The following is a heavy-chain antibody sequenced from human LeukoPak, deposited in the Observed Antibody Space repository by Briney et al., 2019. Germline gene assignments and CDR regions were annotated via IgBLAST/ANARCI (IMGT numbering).Heavy chain of an antibody. Sequence: SETLSLTCTVSGGSISSGDYYWSWIRQPPGKGLEWIGYIYYSGSTNYNPSLKSRVTISVDTSKNQFSLKLSSVTAADTAVYYCARGLGRFFDYWGQGTLVTVSS. CDR1: GGSISSGDYY. V-gene: IGHV4-61*08. D-gene: IGHD4-23*01. CDR3: ARGLGRFFDY. CDR2: IYYSGST. J-gene: IGHJ4*02.